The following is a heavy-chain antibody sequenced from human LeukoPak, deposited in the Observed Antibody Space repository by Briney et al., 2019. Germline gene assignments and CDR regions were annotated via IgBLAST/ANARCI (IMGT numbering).Heavy chain of an antibody. J-gene: IGHJ4*02. CDR2: SNAGNGNT. D-gene: IGHD3-16*01. CDR1: GYTFTSFG. CDR3: ARLTFGGSIDFDY. V-gene: IGHV1-3*01. Sequence: GASVKVSCKASGYTFTSFGIHWVRQAPGQRLEWIGWSNAGNGNTKYSQMFQGRVTITRDTSANTAYIELSSLRSEDTAVYYCARLTFGGSIDFDYWGQGTLVTVSS.